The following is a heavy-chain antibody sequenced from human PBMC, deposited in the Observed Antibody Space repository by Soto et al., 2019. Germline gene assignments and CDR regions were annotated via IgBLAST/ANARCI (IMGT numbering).Heavy chain of an antibody. CDR2: ISYDGSNK. D-gene: IGHD2-15*01. Sequence: PGGSLRLSCAASGFTFSSYFMHWVRQAPGKGLEWVAVISYDGSNKYYADSVKGRFTISRDNSKNTLYLQMNSLRAEDTAVYYCAKDTAPYCSGGSCGDYYYYGMDVWGQGTTVTVSS. V-gene: IGHV3-30*18. CDR3: AKDTAPYCSGGSCGDYYYYGMDV. CDR1: GFTFSSYF. J-gene: IGHJ6*02.